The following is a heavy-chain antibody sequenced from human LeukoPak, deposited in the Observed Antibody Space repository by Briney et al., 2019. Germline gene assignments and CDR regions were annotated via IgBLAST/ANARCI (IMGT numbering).Heavy chain of an antibody. Sequence: GGSLRLSCAASGFTVSSNYMSWVRQAPGKGLEWVSIIYSGDNTYYADSVKGRFTASRDNSKNTLYLQMNSLRAEDTAVYYCARDKSGSYSLVGDYWGQGTLVTVSS. V-gene: IGHV3-66*02. CDR3: ARDKSGSYSLVGDY. CDR2: IYSGDNT. J-gene: IGHJ4*02. CDR1: GFTVSSNY. D-gene: IGHD1-26*01.